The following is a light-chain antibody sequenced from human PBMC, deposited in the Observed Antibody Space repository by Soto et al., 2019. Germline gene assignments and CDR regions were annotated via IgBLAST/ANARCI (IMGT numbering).Light chain of an antibody. CDR3: HQFNSYPFT. CDR1: PAIASF. Sequence: IQFTQSPSSLSASVGDRVTITCRASPAIASFLAWYQQKPGTAPKLLIYGASTLQSGVPSRFSGSRSGTDYTLTIASLQPEDFANSYCHQFNSYPFTFGPGT. J-gene: IGKJ3*01. V-gene: IGKV1-9*01. CDR2: GAS.